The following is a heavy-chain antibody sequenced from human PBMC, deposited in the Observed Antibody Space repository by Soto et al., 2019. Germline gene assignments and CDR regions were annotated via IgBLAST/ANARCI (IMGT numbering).Heavy chain of an antibody. V-gene: IGHV3-74*01. CDR2: ITADGSSA. CDR3: ADLFAGFDI. Sequence: GWSLRLSCVSSVFTFISHWMHWVRQVPGKGLVWVAHITADGSSATYADSVKGRFTISRDNAKNTLYLQMNTLRVEDTAVYYCADLFAGFDIWGQGTMVTVSS. J-gene: IGHJ3*02. CDR1: VFTFISHW.